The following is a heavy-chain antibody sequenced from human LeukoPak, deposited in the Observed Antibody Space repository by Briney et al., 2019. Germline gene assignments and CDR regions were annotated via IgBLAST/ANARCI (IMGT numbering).Heavy chain of an antibody. J-gene: IGHJ4*02. CDR2: IYYSGST. CDR1: GGSISSGDYY. D-gene: IGHD3-9*01. CDR3: ARRYYDILTGYPYYFDY. Sequence: PSQTLSHTRTVSGGSISSGDYYWSWIRQPPGKGLEWIGYIYYSGSTYYNPSLKSRVTISVDTSKNQFSLKLSSVTAADTAVYYCARRYYDILTGYPYYFDYWGQGTLVTVSS. V-gene: IGHV4-30-4*01.